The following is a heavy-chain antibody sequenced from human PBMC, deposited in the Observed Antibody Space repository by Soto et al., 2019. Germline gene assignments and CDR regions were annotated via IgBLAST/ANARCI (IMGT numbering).Heavy chain of an antibody. Sequence: QVQLQQWGAGLLKPSGTLSLTCAVYGGSFSGYYWSWIRQPPGKGLEWIGEINHSGSTNYNPSLKSRVTISVDTAKKQFSLKLRYVTAADTAVYYCERVADLLYWDFDHWGRGTLVTVSS. CDR2: INHSGST. CDR1: GGSFSGYY. V-gene: IGHV4-34*01. J-gene: IGHJ2*01. CDR3: ERVADLLYWDFDH.